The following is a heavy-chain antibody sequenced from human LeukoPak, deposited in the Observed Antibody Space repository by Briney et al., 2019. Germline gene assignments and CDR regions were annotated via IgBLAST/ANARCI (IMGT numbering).Heavy chain of an antibody. V-gene: IGHV3-30-3*01. CDR3: ARGPTIDYCSGSSCYHFDY. D-gene: IGHD2-15*01. J-gene: IGHJ4*02. Sequence: GGSLRLSCAASGFTFSSYAMHWVRQAPGKGLEWVAVISYDGSNKYYADSVKGRFTISRDNSKNTLYLQMNSLRAEDTALYYCARGPTIDYCSGSSCYHFDYWGQGTLVTVSS. CDR1: GFTFSSYA. CDR2: ISYDGSNK.